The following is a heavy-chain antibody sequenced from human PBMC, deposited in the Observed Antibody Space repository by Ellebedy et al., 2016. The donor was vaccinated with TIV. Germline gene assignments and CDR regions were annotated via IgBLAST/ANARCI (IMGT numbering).Heavy chain of an antibody. CDR3: ARDRYYYDSSGYYYAGY. J-gene: IGHJ4*02. D-gene: IGHD3-22*01. CDR2: INPSGGST. Sequence: AASVKVSCKASGYTFTSYYMHWVRQPPGQGLAWMGIINPSGGSTSYAQKFQGRVTMTRDTSTRTVYMELSSLRSEDTAVYYCARDRYYYDSSGYYYAGYWGQGTLVTVSS. V-gene: IGHV1-46*01. CDR1: GYTFTSYY.